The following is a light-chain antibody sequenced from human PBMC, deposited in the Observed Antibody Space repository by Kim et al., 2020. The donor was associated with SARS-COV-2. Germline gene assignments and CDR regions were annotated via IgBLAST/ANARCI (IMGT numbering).Light chain of an antibody. CDR3: QKYDSAPRM. CDR1: QGISTY. V-gene: IGKV1-27*01. Sequence: ASVGDSVHITCRASQGISTYLAWYQQRPGKVPTLLIYEASTWQSGVPSRFSGSGSGTDFTLTISSLQPEDVATYYCQKYDSAPRMFGPGTKVEIK. J-gene: IGKJ1*01. CDR2: EAS.